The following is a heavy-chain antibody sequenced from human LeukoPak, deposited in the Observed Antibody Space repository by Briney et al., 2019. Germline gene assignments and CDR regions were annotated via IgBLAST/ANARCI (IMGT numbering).Heavy chain of an antibody. CDR2: IKQDGSEK. D-gene: IGHD2-15*01. J-gene: IGHJ4*02. CDR1: GFTFGDYA. Sequence: GGSLRLSSTASGFTFGDYAMSWFRQAPGKGLEWVANIKQDGSEKYYVDSVKGRLTISRDNAKNSLYLQMNSLRAEDTAVYYCARGRYCSGGSCYYFDYWGQGTLVTVSS. V-gene: IGHV3-7*01. CDR3: ARGRYCSGGSCYYFDY.